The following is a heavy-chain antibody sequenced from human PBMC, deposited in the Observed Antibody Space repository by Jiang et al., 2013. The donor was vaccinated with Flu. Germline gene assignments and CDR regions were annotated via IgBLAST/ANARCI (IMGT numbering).Heavy chain of an antibody. Sequence: VQLLESGGGLVQPGGSLRLSCAASGFTFSSYAMHWVRQAPGKGLEYVSAISSNGGSTYYANSVKGRFTISRDNSKNTLHLQMGSLRAEDMAVYYCAREIPXDYGXYALDYVGPGTLVTVSS. V-gene: IGHV3-64*01. J-gene: IGHJ4*03. CDR1: GFTFSSYA. CDR2: ISSNGGST. D-gene: IGHD4-17*01. CDR3: AREIPXDYGXYALDY.